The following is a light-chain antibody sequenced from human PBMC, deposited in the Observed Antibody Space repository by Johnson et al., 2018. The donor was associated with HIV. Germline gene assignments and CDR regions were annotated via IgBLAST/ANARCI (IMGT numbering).Light chain of an antibody. J-gene: IGLJ1*01. CDR2: DNN. Sequence: QSVLTQPPSVSAAPGQKVTISCSGSSSNIGNNYVSWYQQLPGTAPKLLIYDNNKRPSGIPDRFSGSKSGTSATLGITGLQTGAEADYYCVTWDNSLSAYVFGTGTTVTVL. CDR3: VTWDNSLSAYV. V-gene: IGLV1-51*01. CDR1: SSNIGNNY.